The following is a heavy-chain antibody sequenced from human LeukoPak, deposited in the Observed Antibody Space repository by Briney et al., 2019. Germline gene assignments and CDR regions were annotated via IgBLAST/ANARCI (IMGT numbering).Heavy chain of an antibody. J-gene: IGHJ5*02. CDR2: INPSGGST. CDR1: GYTFTSYY. D-gene: IGHD3-22*01. Sequence: ASVKVSCKASGYTFTSYYMHWVRQAPGQGLEWMGIINPSGGSTSYAQKFQGRVTTTRDTSTSTVYMELSSLRSEDTAVYYCARDPVSSGYYPLRFDPWGQGTLVTVSS. CDR3: ARDPVSSGYYPLRFDP. V-gene: IGHV1-46*01.